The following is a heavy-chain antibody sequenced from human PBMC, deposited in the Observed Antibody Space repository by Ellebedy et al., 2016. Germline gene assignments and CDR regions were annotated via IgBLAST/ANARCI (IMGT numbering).Heavy chain of an antibody. V-gene: IGHV4-34*01. CDR1: GGSFSGYY. D-gene: IGHD3-10*01. Sequence: SETLSLXXAVYGGSFSGYYWSWSRQPPGKGLEWIGEINHSGSTNYNPSLKSRVTISVDTSKNQFSLKLSSVTAADTAVYYCAREYYYGSGSYFDYWGQGTLVTVSS. CDR2: INHSGST. CDR3: AREYYYGSGSYFDY. J-gene: IGHJ4*02.